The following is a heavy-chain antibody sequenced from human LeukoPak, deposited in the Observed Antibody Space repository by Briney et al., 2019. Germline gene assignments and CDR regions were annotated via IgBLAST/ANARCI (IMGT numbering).Heavy chain of an antibody. D-gene: IGHD3-10*01. CDR3: ARLSGLLWFGELNRFGAFDI. CDR1: GGSINSYY. CDR2: IYTSGST. J-gene: IGHJ3*02. Sequence: SETLSLTCTVSGGSINSYYWSWIRQPAGKGLEWIGRIYTSGSTDYNPSLKSRVTMSADTSKNQFSLKLNSVTAADTAVYYCARLSGLLWFGELNRFGAFDIWGQGTMVTVSS. V-gene: IGHV4-4*07.